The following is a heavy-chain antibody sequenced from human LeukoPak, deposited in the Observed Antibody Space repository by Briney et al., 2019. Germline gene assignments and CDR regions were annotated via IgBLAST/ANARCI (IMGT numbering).Heavy chain of an antibody. CDR1: GFALSMYT. V-gene: IGHV3-30-3*01. D-gene: IGHD6-13*01. J-gene: IGHJ4*02. Sequence: GRSLRLSCVASGFALSMYTLHWVRQAPGKGLECVAVASYDGGNKYYADSVKGRFTISRDNSKNTLYLQMNSLKTEDTAVYFCARVAAPRSNDYWGQGILVTVSS. CDR2: ASYDGGNK. CDR3: ARVAAPRSNDY.